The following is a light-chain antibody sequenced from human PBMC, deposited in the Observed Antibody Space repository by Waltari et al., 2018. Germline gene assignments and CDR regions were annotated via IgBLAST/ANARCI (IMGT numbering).Light chain of an antibody. CDR3: ASWDDRLKGYF. V-gene: IGLV1-44*01. CDR1: SSNLGSKP. J-gene: IGLJ1*01. CDR2: RNG. Sequence: QSVLTQPPPVSGAPVQRVTISCSGSSSNLGSKPANCYQPPPGTAPKLLLHRNGERPSGVPGRFSGSRSGTTASLAIRDLQSEDKAHYFCASWDDRLKGYFFGIGTKVTVL.